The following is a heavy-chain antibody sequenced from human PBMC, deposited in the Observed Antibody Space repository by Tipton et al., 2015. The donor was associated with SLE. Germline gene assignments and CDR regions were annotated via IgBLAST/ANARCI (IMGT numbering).Heavy chain of an antibody. D-gene: IGHD4-17*01. J-gene: IGHJ4*02. CDR1: GFTFSDYY. CDR3: ARERKGVTRIFDY. CDR2: ISSSSSYT. V-gene: IGHV3-11*05. Sequence: SLRLSCAASGFTFSDYYMSWIRQAPGKGLEWVSYISSSSSYTNYADSVKGRFTISRDNAKNSLYLQMNSLRAEDTAVYYCARERKGVTRIFDYWGQGTLVTVSS.